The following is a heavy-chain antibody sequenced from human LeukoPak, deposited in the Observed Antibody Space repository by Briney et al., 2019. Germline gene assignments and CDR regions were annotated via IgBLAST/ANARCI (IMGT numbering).Heavy chain of an antibody. V-gene: IGHV3-64D*09. CDR3: VKGGVYCSGALDY. Sequence: PGGSLRLSCSASGFTFSNSAMHWVRLAPGRGLEYVSCISSYWINTYYADSVKGSFTISRDNSKNTLYLQMSSLRTEDTAVYYCVKGGVYCSGALDYWGQGTLVTVSS. D-gene: IGHD2-21*02. CDR2: ISSYWINT. CDR1: GFTFSNSA. J-gene: IGHJ4*02.